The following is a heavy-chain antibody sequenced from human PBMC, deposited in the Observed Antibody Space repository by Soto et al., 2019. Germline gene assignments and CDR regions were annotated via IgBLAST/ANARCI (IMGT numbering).Heavy chain of an antibody. Sequence: GRSLRLSCSASGFTFSSYAMHWVRQAPGKGLEYVSAISSNGGSTYYADSVKGRFTISRDNSKNRMYLQMSSLRAEDTAVYYCVRELVLRNYYYYGMDVWGQGTTVTVSS. CDR2: ISSNGGST. J-gene: IGHJ6*02. CDR1: GFTFSSYA. V-gene: IGHV3-64D*06. CDR3: VRELVLRNYYYYGMDV. D-gene: IGHD6-6*01.